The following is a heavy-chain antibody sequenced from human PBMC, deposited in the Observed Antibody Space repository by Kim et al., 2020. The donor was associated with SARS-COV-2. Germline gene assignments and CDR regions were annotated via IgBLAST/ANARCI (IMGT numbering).Heavy chain of an antibody. CDR2: T. J-gene: IGHJ4*02. D-gene: IGHD6-19*01. V-gene: IGHV4-4*09. CDR3: ARFEYSSGWGE. Sequence: TNYNHSLKSRVNISVDTSKNQFSLKLSSVTAADTAVYYCARFEYSSGWGEWGQGTLVTVSS.